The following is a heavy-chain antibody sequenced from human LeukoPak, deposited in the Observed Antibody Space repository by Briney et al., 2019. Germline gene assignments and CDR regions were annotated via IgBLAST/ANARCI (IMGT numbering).Heavy chain of an antibody. CDR2: MHPSDSDS. CDR1: GYSFTSYW. CDR3: ATYSVTAAGGLDV. Sequence: GESLKISCKGSGYSFTSYWIGWVRQMPGKDLEWMGIMHPSDSDSRYTPSFEGQVTFSSDKSINTIYLQWSSLKASDTATYYCATYSVTAAGGLDVWGQGTTVIVSS. V-gene: IGHV5-51*01. D-gene: IGHD2-21*02. J-gene: IGHJ6*02.